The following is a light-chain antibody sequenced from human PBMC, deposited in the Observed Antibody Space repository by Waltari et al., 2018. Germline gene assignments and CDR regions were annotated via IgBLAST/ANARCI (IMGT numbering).Light chain of an antibody. CDR3: QQSYTTPLT. CDR2: GAS. V-gene: IGKV1-39*01. CDR1: QSISFS. Sequence: DIQMTQSPSSLSASVGDRVTISCRASQSISFSLNWYQQKLGQARRLLIYGASSLQFGVPSKFSGSGSGTDFTLTISGLQPDDIATYYGQQSYTTPLTFGGGTKVEIK. J-gene: IGKJ4*01.